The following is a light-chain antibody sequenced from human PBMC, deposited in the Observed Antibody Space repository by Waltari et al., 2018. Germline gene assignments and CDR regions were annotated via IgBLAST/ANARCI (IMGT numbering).Light chain of an antibody. CDR1: QSIGSY. J-gene: IGKJ4*01. CDR2: VAS. CDR3: QQSYSNRYT. V-gene: IGKV1-39*01. Sequence: DIQMTQSPSSLSASVGDRITITCRASQSIGSYVNLYQQKPGQAPRVLIYVASSLQRGVPLRFSGSGSGTEFTLTISSLQPEDFATYYCQQSYSNRYTFGGGTKVDIK.